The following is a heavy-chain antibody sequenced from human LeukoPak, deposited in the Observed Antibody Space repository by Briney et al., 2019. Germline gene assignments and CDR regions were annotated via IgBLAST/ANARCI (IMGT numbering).Heavy chain of an antibody. CDR3: AREAVDYGSGSHDY. Sequence: PSETLSLTCTVSGAPIGSFYWSWIRQPAGKGLEWLGRAHSSGSTNYIPSIRSRVTMSVDTSKNRLSLKLNTVTAADTAMYYCAREAVDYGSGSHDYWGQGILVTVSS. J-gene: IGHJ4*02. CDR2: AHSSGST. D-gene: IGHD3-10*01. V-gene: IGHV4-4*07. CDR1: GAPIGSFY.